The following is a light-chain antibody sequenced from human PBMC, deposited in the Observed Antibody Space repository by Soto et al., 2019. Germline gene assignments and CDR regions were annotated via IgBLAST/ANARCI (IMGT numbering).Light chain of an antibody. Sequence: QYVMTQPASVSGSPGQSRTISCTGTSSDVGSYNLVSWYQQHPGKAPKLMIYEGSKRPSGVSNRFSGSKSGNTASLTISGLQAEDEADYYCCSYAGSSTFDVVFGGGTKLTVL. CDR2: EGS. V-gene: IGLV2-23*03. J-gene: IGLJ2*01. CDR3: CSYAGSSTFDVV. CDR1: SSDVGSYNL.